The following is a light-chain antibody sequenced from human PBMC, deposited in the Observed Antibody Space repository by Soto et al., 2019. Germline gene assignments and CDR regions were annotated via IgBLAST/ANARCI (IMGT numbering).Light chain of an antibody. CDR2: AAS. CDR1: QGIGTW. V-gene: IGKV1-12*01. CDR3: QQFSGYPLT. J-gene: IGKJ5*01. Sequence: IQVTQSPSSVSASVGYRVTITCRASQGIGTWLAWYQQKPGKGPNLLIYAASSLESGVPSRFSGSGSGTDFTLTISSLQPEDFATYYCQQFSGYPLTFGQGTRLEIK.